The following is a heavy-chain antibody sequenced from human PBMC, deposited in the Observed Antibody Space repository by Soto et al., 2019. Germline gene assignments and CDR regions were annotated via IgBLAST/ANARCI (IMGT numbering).Heavy chain of an antibody. CDR2: INPSGGST. CDR1: GYTFTSYY. J-gene: IGHJ4*02. V-gene: IGHV1-46*03. Sequence: ASVKVSCKASGYTFTSYYMHWVRQAPGQGLEWMGIINPSGGSTSDAEKFQGRGSRTRETSTSGGDMEVSGLRAGDTVVYYCARELVRYSSSSFDYWGQGTLVTVSS. D-gene: IGHD6-6*01. CDR3: ARELVRYSSSSFDY.